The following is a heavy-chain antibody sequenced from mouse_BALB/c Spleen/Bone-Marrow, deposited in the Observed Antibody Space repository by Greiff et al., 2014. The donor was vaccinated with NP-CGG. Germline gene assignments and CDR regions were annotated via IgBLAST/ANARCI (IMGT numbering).Heavy chain of an antibody. CDR1: GYTFTSYW. D-gene: IGHD2-13*01. CDR2: INPSTGYT. Sequence: QVQLKESGAELAKPGASVKMSCKASGYTFTSYWMHWVKQRPGQGLEWIGYINPSTGYTEYNQKFKDKATLTADKSSSTAYMQLSSLTSEDSAVYYCARGDYYFDYWGQGTTLTVSS. J-gene: IGHJ2*01. V-gene: IGHV1-7*01. CDR3: ARGDYYFDY.